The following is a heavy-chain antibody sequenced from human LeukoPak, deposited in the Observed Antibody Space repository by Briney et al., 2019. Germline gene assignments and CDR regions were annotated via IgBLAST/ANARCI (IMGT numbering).Heavy chain of an antibody. V-gene: IGHV1-69*01. CDR2: IIPIFGTA. CDR3: ASPDGYNSNYYFDY. D-gene: IGHD5-24*01. CDR1: GGTFSSYA. Sequence: VASVKVSCTASGGTFSSYAISWVRQAPGQGLEWMGGIIPIFGTANYAQKFQGRVTITADESTSTAYMELSSLRSEDTAVYYCASPDGYNSNYYFDYWGQGTLVTVSS. J-gene: IGHJ4*02.